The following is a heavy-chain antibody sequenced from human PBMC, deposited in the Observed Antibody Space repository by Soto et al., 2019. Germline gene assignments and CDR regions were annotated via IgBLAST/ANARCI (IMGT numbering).Heavy chain of an antibody. V-gene: IGHV3-23*01. Sequence: GGSLRLSCAASGFTFSSYAMSWVRQAPGKGLEWVSAISGSGGSTYYADSVKGRFTISRDNTKNTLYLQMNSLRAEDTAVYYCAKSHEYSSSSEVLDAFDIWGQGTMVTVSS. CDR3: AKSHEYSSSSEVLDAFDI. CDR1: GFTFSSYA. D-gene: IGHD6-6*01. J-gene: IGHJ3*02. CDR2: ISGSGGST.